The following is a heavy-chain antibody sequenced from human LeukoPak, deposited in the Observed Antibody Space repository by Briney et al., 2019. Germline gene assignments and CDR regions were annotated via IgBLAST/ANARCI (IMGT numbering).Heavy chain of an antibody. Sequence: SVKVSCKASGGTFSSYDISWVRQAPGHGLEWMGGIIPIFSTANYAQKVQGRVTITTDESTSTAYMELSSLRSEDTAVYYCARGVTVAGSDAFDIWGQGTMVTVSS. CDR3: ARGVTVAGSDAFDI. V-gene: IGHV1-69*05. D-gene: IGHD6-19*01. CDR1: GGTFSSYD. J-gene: IGHJ3*02. CDR2: IIPIFSTA.